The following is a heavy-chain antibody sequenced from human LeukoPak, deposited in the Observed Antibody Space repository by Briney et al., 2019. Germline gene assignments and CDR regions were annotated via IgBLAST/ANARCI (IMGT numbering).Heavy chain of an antibody. J-gene: IGHJ4*02. CDR1: GGSICSYY. Sequence: SSETLSLTCTVSGGSICSYYWSWIRQPPGKGLEWIGYLYYSGSAKYNPSLKSRVTISVDTSENHFSLKLSSVTAADTAVYYCARKGSGTYSPFDYWGPGTLVTVSS. CDR2: LYYSGSA. D-gene: IGHD1-26*01. CDR3: ARKGSGTYSPFDY. V-gene: IGHV4-59*01.